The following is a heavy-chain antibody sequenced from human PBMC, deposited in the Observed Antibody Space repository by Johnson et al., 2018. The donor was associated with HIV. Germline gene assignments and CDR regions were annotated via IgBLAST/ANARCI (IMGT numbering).Heavy chain of an antibody. J-gene: IGHJ3*02. V-gene: IGHV3-20*04. Sequence: VQLVESGGGVVRPGGSLRLSCEASEFSFDDYGMSWVRQAPGKGLEWVSGINWNGGSTGYADSVKGRFTISRDNAKNSLYLQMNSLRDEDTALYYRARDREYSSSSDAFDIWGQGTMVTVSS. D-gene: IGHD6-6*01. CDR1: EFSFDDYG. CDR2: INWNGGST. CDR3: ARDREYSSSSDAFDI.